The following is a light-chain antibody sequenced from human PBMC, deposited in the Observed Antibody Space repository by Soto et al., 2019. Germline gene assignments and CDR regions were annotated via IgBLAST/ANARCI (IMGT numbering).Light chain of an antibody. CDR3: QQGYTKSPLT. V-gene: IGKV1-39*01. CDR2: GAS. CDR1: QSINIY. Sequence: DIQMTQSPSSLSASVGDRVTITCRTSQSINIYLNWYQQKVGEPPRLLIFGASNLQNGVPSRFSGSGVGTHFTLTISSLQAEDFATYYCQQGYTKSPLTFAGGTKV. J-gene: IGKJ4*01.